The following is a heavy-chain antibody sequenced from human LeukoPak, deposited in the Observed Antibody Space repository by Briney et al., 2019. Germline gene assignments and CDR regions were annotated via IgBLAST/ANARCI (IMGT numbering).Heavy chain of an antibody. CDR3: AKASVRGVISPPFDY. Sequence: GGSLRLSCAASGFTFSSYATSWVRQAPGKGLEWVSAISGSGGSTYYADSVKGRFTISRDNSKNTLYLQMNSLRAEDTAVYYCAKASVRGVISPPFDYWGQGTLVTVSS. CDR2: ISGSGGST. CDR1: GFTFSSYA. J-gene: IGHJ4*02. D-gene: IGHD3-10*01. V-gene: IGHV3-23*01.